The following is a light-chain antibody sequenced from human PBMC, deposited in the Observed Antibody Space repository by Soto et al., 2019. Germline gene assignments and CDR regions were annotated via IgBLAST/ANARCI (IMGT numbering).Light chain of an antibody. J-gene: IGLJ1*01. Sequence: QSALTQPASVSGSPGQSITISCTGTSSDIGGYDYVSWYQQHPGKAPKLMIYEVSNRPSGVSHRFSGSKSGNTASLTIAGLQAEDEADYYCPPYTSSGTNDVFGNGTKLTVL. V-gene: IGLV2-14*01. CDR3: PPYTSSGTNDV. CDR2: EVS. CDR1: SSDIGGYDY.